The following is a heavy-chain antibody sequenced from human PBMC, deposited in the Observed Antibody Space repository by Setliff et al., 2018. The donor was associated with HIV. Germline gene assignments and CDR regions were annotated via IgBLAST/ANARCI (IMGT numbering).Heavy chain of an antibody. CDR2: ISYDGNNK. J-gene: IGHJ3*02. CDR1: GGSISSSN. V-gene: IGHV3-30*18. D-gene: IGHD3-22*01. Sequence: LSLTCAVSGGSISSSNWWSWVRQPPGKGLEWVAVISYDGNNKYYADSVKGRFTVSRDNSKNTLYLQMNSLRAEDTAVYYCAKEPTYYYDSSDPHDAFDIWGQGTMVTVSS. CDR3: AKEPTYYYDSSDPHDAFDI.